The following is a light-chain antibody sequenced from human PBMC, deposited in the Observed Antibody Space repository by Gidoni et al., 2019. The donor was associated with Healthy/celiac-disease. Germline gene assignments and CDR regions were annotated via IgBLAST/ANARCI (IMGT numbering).Light chain of an antibody. V-gene: IGKV1-39*01. Sequence: DIQMTQSPSSLSASVVDRVTITCRASQSISSYLNWYQQKPGKAPKLLIYAASSLQSGVPSRFSGSGSGTDFTLTISSLQPEDFATYSCQQSYSTLLTFGGGTKVEIK. CDR1: QSISSY. J-gene: IGKJ4*01. CDR3: QQSYSTLLT. CDR2: AAS.